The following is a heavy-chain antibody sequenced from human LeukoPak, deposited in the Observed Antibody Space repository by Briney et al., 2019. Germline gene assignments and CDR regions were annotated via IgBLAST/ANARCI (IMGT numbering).Heavy chain of an antibody. CDR3: AKTIAAAGTFYYWFDP. J-gene: IGHJ5*02. Sequence: GGSLRLSCAASGFTFSSYSMNWVRQAPGKGLEWVSYISSSSSIIYYADSVKGRFTISRDNAKNSLYLQMNSLRAEDTAVYYCAKTIAAAGTFYYWFDPWGQGTLVTVSS. CDR2: ISSSSSII. V-gene: IGHV3-48*04. CDR1: GFTFSSYS. D-gene: IGHD6-13*01.